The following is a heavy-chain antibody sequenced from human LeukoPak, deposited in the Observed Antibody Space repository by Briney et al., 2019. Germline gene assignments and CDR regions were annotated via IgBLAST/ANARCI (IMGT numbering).Heavy chain of an antibody. V-gene: IGHV4-59*08. CDR3: ARAGSYESSGYYH. CDR1: GGSLSSYY. J-gene: IGHJ5*02. D-gene: IGHD3-22*01. Sequence: SETLSLTCTVSGGSLSSYYWSWIRQPPGKGLAWIGYIYYSGSTNYNPSLKSRVTISVDTSKNQFSLKLSSVTAADTAVYYCARAGSYESSGYYHWGQGTLVTVSS. CDR2: IYYSGST.